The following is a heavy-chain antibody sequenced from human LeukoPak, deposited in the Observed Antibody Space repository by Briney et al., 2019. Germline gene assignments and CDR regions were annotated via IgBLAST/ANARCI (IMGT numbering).Heavy chain of an antibody. Sequence: GGSLRLSCETSGLSFSTYWMSWVRQAPGKGLEWVSVIYSSGSTYYADSVRGRFTISRDISKKTLYLQMNSLRAEDTAVYYCARGAYGGLIDYWGQGTLATVSS. D-gene: IGHD4-23*01. CDR3: ARGAYGGLIDY. CDR2: IYSSGST. J-gene: IGHJ4*02. V-gene: IGHV3-66*01. CDR1: GLSFSTYW.